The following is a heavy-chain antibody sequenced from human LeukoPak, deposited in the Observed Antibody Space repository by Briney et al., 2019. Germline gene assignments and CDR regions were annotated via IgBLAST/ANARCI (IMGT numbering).Heavy chain of an antibody. CDR3: ARGRVTTIANYYYYYIDV. CDR1: GVSVSSNSAA. CDR2: TYYRSKWYN. V-gene: IGHV6-1*01. J-gene: IGHJ6*03. D-gene: IGHD4-17*01. Sequence: SQTLSLTCAISGVSVSSNSAAWTWIRQSPSRGLEWLGRTYYRSKWYNDYEVSVQSRITINPDTSKNQFSLQLNSVTPEDTAVYYCARGRVTTIANYYYYYIDVWGKGTTVTVSS.